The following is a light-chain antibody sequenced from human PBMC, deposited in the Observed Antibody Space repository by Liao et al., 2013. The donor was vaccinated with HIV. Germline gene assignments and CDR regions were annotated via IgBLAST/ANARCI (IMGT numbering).Light chain of an antibody. J-gene: IGLJ1*01. CDR3: QVWDSDSEHYV. Sequence: SYELTQPPSVSVAPGKTARITCGGNNIGSKSVHWYQQKPGQAPVLVIYYDDDRPSGIPERISGSTSGNTATLTISRVEAGDEAVYYCQVWDSDSEHYVFATGTKVTVL. V-gene: IGLV3-21*01. CDR1: NIGSKS. CDR2: YDD.